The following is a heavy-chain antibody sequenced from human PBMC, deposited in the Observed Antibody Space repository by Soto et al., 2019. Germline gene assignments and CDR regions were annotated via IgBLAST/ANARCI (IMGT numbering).Heavy chain of an antibody. J-gene: IGHJ4*02. CDR3: ARESENLTSNFDY. Sequence: GGSLRLSCAASGFTLTRSSMNWVRQAPGKGLEWVSSISSTTNYIYYGDSMKGRFTISRDNAKNSLYLEMNSLRAEDTAVYYCARESENLTSNFDYWGQGTLVTVSS. V-gene: IGHV3-21*06. CDR2: ISSTTNYI. CDR1: GFTLTRSS.